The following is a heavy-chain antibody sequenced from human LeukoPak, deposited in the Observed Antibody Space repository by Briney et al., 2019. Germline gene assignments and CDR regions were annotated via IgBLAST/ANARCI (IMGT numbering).Heavy chain of an antibody. CDR2: IYYSGTT. CDR1: GGSIGSHY. D-gene: IGHD3-22*01. J-gene: IGHJ3*02. Sequence: ASETLSLTCTVSGGSIGSHYWSWIRQPPGEGLEWIGYIYYSGTTSYNPSLKSRVTISVDTSKNQFSLKLSSVTAADTAVYYCARDYSDSRGEAFDIWGLGTMVTVSS. CDR3: ARDYSDSRGEAFDI. V-gene: IGHV4-59*11.